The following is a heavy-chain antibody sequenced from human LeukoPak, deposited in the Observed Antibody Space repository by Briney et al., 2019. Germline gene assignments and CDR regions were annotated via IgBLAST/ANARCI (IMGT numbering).Heavy chain of an antibody. CDR2: FSGSGGST. V-gene: IGHV3-23*01. CDR3: AKGYYDYVWGSYYFDY. D-gene: IGHD3-16*01. CDR1: GFTFSSYA. Sequence: GGSLRLSCAASGFTFSSYAMSWVRQAPGKGLEWVSAFSGSGGSTYYADSVKGRFTISRDNSRDTLYLQMNSLRAEDTAVYYCAKGYYDYVWGSYYFDYRGQGTLVTVSS. J-gene: IGHJ4*02.